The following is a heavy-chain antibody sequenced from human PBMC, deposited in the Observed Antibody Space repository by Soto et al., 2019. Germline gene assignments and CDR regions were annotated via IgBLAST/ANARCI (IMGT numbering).Heavy chain of an antibody. Sequence: SGPTLVNPTQTLTLTCISSGFSLTTSGVGVGWIRQPPGKALEWLALIYWDDDKRYNPSLKTRLTITKDTSKNQVVLTMTNMDPVDTATYYCAHDSVGWYGFDSWGQGTLVTV. CDR1: GFSLTTSGVG. D-gene: IGHD6-19*01. J-gene: IGHJ4*02. CDR2: IYWDDDK. V-gene: IGHV2-5*02. CDR3: AHDSVGWYGFDS.